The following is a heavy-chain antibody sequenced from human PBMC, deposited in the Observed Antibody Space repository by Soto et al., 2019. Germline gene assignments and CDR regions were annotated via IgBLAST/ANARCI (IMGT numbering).Heavy chain of an antibody. J-gene: IGHJ6*02. CDR2: ILNSGST. CDR3: ARGHTAFGFYYYGLDV. CDR1: GGSISSDRYF. V-gene: IGHV4-31*03. D-gene: IGHD3-10*01. Sequence: QVQLQESGPGLVKPSQTLSLTCTVSGGSISSDRYFWSWVRQHPGKGLEWIAYILNSGSTYFNPSLKSRVTFSVDTFKSQFSLNLTSVTAADTAVYYCARGHTAFGFYYYGLDVWGQGTTVIVSS.